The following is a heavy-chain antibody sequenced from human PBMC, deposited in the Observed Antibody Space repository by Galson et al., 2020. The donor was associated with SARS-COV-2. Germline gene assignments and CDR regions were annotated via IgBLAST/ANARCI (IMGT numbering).Heavy chain of an antibody. CDR1: GFTFSNYY. Sequence: GESLKISCAASGFTFSNYYMNWVRQAPGRGLEWVATIKEDGSEKYYVDSVKGRFTISRDNAKNSLYLQVDSLRAEDTAVYYCARDRGYCDGGICYAVFDYWGQGTLVTVSS. D-gene: IGHD2-15*01. V-gene: IGHV3-7*03. CDR2: IKEDGSEK. CDR3: ARDRGYCDGGICYAVFDY. J-gene: IGHJ4*02.